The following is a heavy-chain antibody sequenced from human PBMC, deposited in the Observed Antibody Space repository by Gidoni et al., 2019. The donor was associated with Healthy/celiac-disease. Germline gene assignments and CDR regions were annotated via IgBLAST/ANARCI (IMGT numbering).Heavy chain of an antibody. CDR3: ARGLPPSDIVTGYPDVLGYYFDY. Sequence: QVQLQQWGAGLLKPSETLSLTCAVYGGSFLGYYWSWIRKPPGKGLEWIGENNHSGSTNYNPSLKRRVTISVDTSKNQFSLKMSSVTAADTAVYYCARGLPPSDIVTGYPDVLGYYFDYWGQGTLVTVSS. J-gene: IGHJ4*02. V-gene: IGHV4-34*01. CDR2: NNHSGST. D-gene: IGHD3-9*01. CDR1: GGSFLGYY.